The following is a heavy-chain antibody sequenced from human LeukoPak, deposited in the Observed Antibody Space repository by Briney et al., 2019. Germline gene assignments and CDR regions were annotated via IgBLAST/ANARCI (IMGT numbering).Heavy chain of an antibody. CDR1: GYSFTSYW. Sequence: GESLEISCKGSGYSFTSYWIGWVRQMPGKGLEWMGIIYPGDSDTRYSPSFQGQVTISADKSISTAYLQWSSLKASDTAMYYCARRDCSSTSCYEVYFDYWGQGTLVTVSS. V-gene: IGHV5-51*01. J-gene: IGHJ4*02. D-gene: IGHD2-2*01. CDR3: ARRDCSSTSCYEVYFDY. CDR2: IYPGDSDT.